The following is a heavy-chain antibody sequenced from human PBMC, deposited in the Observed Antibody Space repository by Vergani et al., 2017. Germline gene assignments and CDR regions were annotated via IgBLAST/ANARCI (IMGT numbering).Heavy chain of an antibody. CDR1: GGTFSSYT. CDR3: ARVGGLGSGSYYWYFDL. CDR2: IIPILGIA. J-gene: IGHJ2*01. D-gene: IGHD1-26*01. V-gene: IGHV1-69*02. Sequence: QVQLVQSGAEVKKPGSSVKVSCKASGGTFSSYTISWVRQAPGQGLEWMGRIIPILGIANYAQKFQGRVTITADKSTSTAYMELSSLRAEDTAVYYCARVGGLGSGSYYWYFDLWGRGTLVTVSS.